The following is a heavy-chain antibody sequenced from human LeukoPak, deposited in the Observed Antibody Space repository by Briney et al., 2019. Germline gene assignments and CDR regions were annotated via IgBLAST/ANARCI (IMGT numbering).Heavy chain of an antibody. CDR3: ASDRTLQDYDFWSDTKLDSYYYMDD. D-gene: IGHD3-3*01. Sequence: ASVKVSCKASGYTFTNYYMHWVRQAPGQGLEWMGIIKPSGGSTSYAQEFQGRVTMTRDTSTSTVYMELKSLRSEDTAVYYCASDRTLQDYDFWSDTKLDSYYYMDDWGNGTKVTVSS. J-gene: IGHJ6*03. V-gene: IGHV1-46*01. CDR2: IKPSGGST. CDR1: GYTFTNYY.